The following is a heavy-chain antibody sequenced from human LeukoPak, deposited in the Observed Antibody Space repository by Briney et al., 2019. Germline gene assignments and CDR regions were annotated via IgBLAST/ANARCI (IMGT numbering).Heavy chain of an antibody. CDR1: GFTFSSYS. J-gene: IGHJ4*02. V-gene: IGHV3-21*01. D-gene: IGHD5-24*01. CDR3: ARDGQRWLQSRFDY. CDR2: ISSSSSYI. Sequence: GGSLRLSCAASGFTFSSYSMNSVRQAPGKGLEWVSSISSSSSYIYYADSVKGRFTISRDNAKNSLYLQMNSLRAEDTAVYYCARDGQRWLQSRFDYWGQGTLVTVSS.